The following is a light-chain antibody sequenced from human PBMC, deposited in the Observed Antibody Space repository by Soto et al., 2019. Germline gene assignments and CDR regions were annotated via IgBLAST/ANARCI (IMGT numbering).Light chain of an antibody. CDR1: QSVCDN. CDR3: QHYNFWPHT. J-gene: IGKJ2*01. Sequence: EILLTQSPATLAVSPGEGATLSCRASQSVCDNLAWYQQKPGQAPRLLIYRASTRATGVPARFSGSGSGTEFTLTISSLQSEDVSVYFCQHYNFWPHTFGQGTKLEIK. CDR2: RAS. V-gene: IGKV3-15*01.